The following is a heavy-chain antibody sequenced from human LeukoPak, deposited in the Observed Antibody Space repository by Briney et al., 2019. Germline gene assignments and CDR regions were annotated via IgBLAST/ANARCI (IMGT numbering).Heavy chain of an antibody. Sequence: GGTLRLSCVASGFTFSSYGMSWVRQAPGKGLEWVSTIGGSGASTYYADSVKGRFTISRDNSKNTLYLQMNSLRVEDTAVYYCAKEAGYCSGGTCGSEDYWGQGTLVTVSS. J-gene: IGHJ4*02. D-gene: IGHD2-15*01. CDR1: GFTFSSYG. CDR2: IGGSGAST. V-gene: IGHV3-23*01. CDR3: AKEAGYCSGGTCGSEDY.